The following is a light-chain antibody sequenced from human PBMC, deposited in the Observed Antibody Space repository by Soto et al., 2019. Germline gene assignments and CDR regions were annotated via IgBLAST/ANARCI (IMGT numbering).Light chain of an antibody. Sequence: DIQMTQSPSTLSASVGDRVTITCRASQSISSWLAWYQQKPGKAPKLLIYDASNLQSGVPSRFSGSGSGTGFTLTISSLQPEDVATYYCQKYNSAPRTFGQGTKVDIK. CDR2: DAS. CDR3: QKYNSAPRT. V-gene: IGKV1-27*01. CDR1: QSISSW. J-gene: IGKJ1*01.